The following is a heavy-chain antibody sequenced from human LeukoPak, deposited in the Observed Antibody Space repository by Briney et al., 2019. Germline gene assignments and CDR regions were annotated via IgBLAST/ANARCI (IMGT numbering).Heavy chain of an antibody. CDR2: ISAYNGNT. CDR3: ARDPRSSGWFYYFDY. Sequence: GASVKVSCKASGYTFTSYGISWVRQAPGQGLEWMGWISAYNGNTNYAQKLQGRVTMTTDTSTSTAYMELRSLRSDDTAVYYCARDPRSSGWFYYFDYWGQGTLVTVSS. CDR1: GYTFTSYG. J-gene: IGHJ4*02. D-gene: IGHD6-19*01. V-gene: IGHV1-18*01.